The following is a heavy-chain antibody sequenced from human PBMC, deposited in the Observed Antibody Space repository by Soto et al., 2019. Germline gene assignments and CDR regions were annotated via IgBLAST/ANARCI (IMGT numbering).Heavy chain of an antibody. J-gene: IGHJ5*02. CDR2: ISAYNGNT. D-gene: IGHD5-12*01. CDR3: AREHAGGYTGLFDP. V-gene: IGHV1-18*01. CDR1: GYTFSSYG. Sequence: QVQLVQSGAEVKKPGASVKVSCKTSGYTFSSYGISWVRQAPGQGLEGMGWISAYNGNTNYAEKLQGRVTMTTDTSTSTAYMELRSLRSDDTAVYYCAREHAGGYTGLFDPWGQGTLVTVSS.